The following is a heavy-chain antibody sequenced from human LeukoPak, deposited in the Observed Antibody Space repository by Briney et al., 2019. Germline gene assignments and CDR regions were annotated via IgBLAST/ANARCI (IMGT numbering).Heavy chain of an antibody. CDR2: FDPEDGET. Sequence: ASVKVSCKVSGYTLTELSMHWVRQAPGKGLEWMGGFDPEDGETIYAQKFQGRVTMTEDTSTDTAYMELSSLRSEDTAVYYCARMAIVVVPAAYKNYYYYYMDVWGKGTTVTVSS. CDR3: ARMAIVVVPAAYKNYYYYYMDV. CDR1: GYTLTELS. J-gene: IGHJ6*03. D-gene: IGHD2-2*03. V-gene: IGHV1-24*01.